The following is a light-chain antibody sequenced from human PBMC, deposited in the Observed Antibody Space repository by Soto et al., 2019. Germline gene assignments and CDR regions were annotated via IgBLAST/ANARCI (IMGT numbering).Light chain of an antibody. V-gene: IGKV3D-20*02. CDR3: QQSYSTPG. CDR1: QTVGMNY. CDR2: DAS. Sequence: IVLTHSPGTLSFSLWYRSTISCSSSQTVGMNYLAWFQQKPGQAPRLLIYDASTRATATPERFSGSGSGTDFTLTISSLQPEDFATYYCQQSYSTPGFGQGRRL. J-gene: IGKJ5*01.